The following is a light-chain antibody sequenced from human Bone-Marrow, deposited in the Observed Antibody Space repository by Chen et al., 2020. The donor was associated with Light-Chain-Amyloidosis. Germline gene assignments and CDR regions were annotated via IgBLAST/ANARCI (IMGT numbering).Light chain of an antibody. CDR1: SSSIGAGYD. CDR3: QSYDSSLGGWV. Sequence: QSVLTQPPSVSGAPGQRVTISCTGSSSSIGAGYDVHWYQQFPGAAPKVVIFGNNNRPSGVPDRLSGSKSGTSASLAITGLQAEDEAVYYCQSYDSSLGGWVFGGGTKLTVL. J-gene: IGLJ3*02. V-gene: IGLV1-40*01. CDR2: GNN.